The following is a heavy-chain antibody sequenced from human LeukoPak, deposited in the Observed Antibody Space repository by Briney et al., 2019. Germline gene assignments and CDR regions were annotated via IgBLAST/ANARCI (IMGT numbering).Heavy chain of an antibody. CDR3: ARGTAVSGWDGHWYFDP. Sequence: AVKVSCKDSGGTFYRYAISWVRQAPGEGGEWMGRITAIFGTAYYAQKFQGRVTINTDESMTTAYMDLSRLGSEDTAVYYCARGTAVSGWDGHWYFDPWGRGTLVTVSS. CDR2: ITAIFGTA. V-gene: IGHV1-69*05. CDR1: GGTFYRYA. D-gene: IGHD6-19*01. J-gene: IGHJ2*01.